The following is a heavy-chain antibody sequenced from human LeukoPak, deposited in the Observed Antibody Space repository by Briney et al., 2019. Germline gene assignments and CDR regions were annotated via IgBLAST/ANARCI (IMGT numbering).Heavy chain of an antibody. V-gene: IGHV1-69*13. CDR2: TIPIFGTA. D-gene: IGHD5-12*01. J-gene: IGHJ4*02. CDR3: ARDPRYSGDFGY. CDR1: GGTFSSYA. Sequence: SVKVSCKASGGTFSSYAISWVRQAPGQGLEWMGGTIPIFGTANYAQKFQGRVTITADESTSTAYMELSSLRSEDTAVYYCARDPRYSGDFGYWGQGTLVTVSS.